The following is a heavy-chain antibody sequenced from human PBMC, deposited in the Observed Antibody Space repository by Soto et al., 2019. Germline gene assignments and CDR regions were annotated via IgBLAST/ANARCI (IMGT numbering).Heavy chain of an antibody. D-gene: IGHD3-22*01. Sequence: KPSETLSLTCAVSGYSISSGYYWGWIRQPPGKGLEWIATIYHSGTTYSNPSLKSRVTISVDTSKNQFSLKLSSVTAADTAMYYCARGLYYYDSSGYSPDYWGLGTLVTVSS. V-gene: IGHV4-38-2*01. J-gene: IGHJ4*02. CDR1: GYSISSGYY. CDR3: ARGLYYYDSSGYSPDY. CDR2: IYHSGTT.